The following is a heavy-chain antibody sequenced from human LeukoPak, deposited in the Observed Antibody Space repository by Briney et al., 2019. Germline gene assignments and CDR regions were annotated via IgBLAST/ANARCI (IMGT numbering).Heavy chain of an antibody. Sequence: PGGSLRLSCAASGFTFSSYAMHWVRQAPGKGLEWVAVISYDGSNKYYADSVKGRFTIPRDNSKNTLYLQMNSLRAEDTAAYYCARAAFGEFDLDYWGQGTLVTVSS. CDR3: ARAAFGEFDLDY. D-gene: IGHD3-10*01. CDR1: GFTFSSYA. J-gene: IGHJ4*02. CDR2: ISYDGSNK. V-gene: IGHV3-30*04.